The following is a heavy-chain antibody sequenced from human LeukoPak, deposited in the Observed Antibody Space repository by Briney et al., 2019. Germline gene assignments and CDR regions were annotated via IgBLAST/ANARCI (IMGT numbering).Heavy chain of an antibody. D-gene: IGHD5-18*01. V-gene: IGHV4-59*01. CDR3: ARTDVDTAMVTFDY. CDR1: GGSISSYY. J-gene: IGHJ4*02. CDR2: IYYSGST. Sequence: SETLSLTCTVSGGSISSYYWSWIRQPPGKGLEWIGYIYYSGSTNYNPSLKSRVTISVDTSKNQFSLKLSSVTAADTAVYYCARTDVDTAMVTFDYWGQGTLVTVS.